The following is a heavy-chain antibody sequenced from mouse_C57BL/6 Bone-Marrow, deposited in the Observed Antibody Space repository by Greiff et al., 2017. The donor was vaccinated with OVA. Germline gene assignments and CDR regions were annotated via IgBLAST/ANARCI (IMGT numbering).Heavy chain of an antibody. Sequence: QVQLQQPGAELVRPGSSVKLSCKASGYTFTSYWMDWVKQRPGQGLEWIGNIYPSDSETHYNQKFKDKATLTVAKSSSTAYMQLSSLTSEDSEVFFCARRYSNYRAWFAYWGQGTLVTVSA. J-gene: IGHJ3*01. CDR3: ARRYSNYRAWFAY. V-gene: IGHV1-61*01. D-gene: IGHD2-5*01. CDR1: GYTFTSYW. CDR2: IYPSDSET.